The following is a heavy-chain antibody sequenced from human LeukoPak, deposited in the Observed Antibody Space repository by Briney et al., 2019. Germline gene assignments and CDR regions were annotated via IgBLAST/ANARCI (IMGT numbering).Heavy chain of an antibody. Sequence: GESLKISCKGSGYSFTNYWIAWVRQMPGKGLEWMGIIYPGDSDTRYSLSFQGPVTISADKSISTAYLQWSSLKASDTAMYYCARLESSGYYYVHYWGQGTLVTVSS. CDR3: ARLESSGYYYVHY. D-gene: IGHD3-22*01. CDR2: IYPGDSDT. J-gene: IGHJ4*02. V-gene: IGHV5-51*01. CDR1: GYSFTNYW.